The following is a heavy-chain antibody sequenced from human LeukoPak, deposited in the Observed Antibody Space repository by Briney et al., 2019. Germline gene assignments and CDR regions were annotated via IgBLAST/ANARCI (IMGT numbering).Heavy chain of an antibody. J-gene: IGHJ4*02. CDR2: INPNSGGT. CDR3: ARSLGVWGSYRLFDY. CDR1: GYTFTGYY. Sequence: ASVKVSCKTSGYTFTGYYMHWVRQAPGQGLEWMGWINPNSGGTNYAQKFQGWVTMTRDTSISTAYMELSRLRSDDTAVYYCARSLGVWGSYRLFDYWGQGTLVTVSS. D-gene: IGHD3-16*02. V-gene: IGHV1-2*04.